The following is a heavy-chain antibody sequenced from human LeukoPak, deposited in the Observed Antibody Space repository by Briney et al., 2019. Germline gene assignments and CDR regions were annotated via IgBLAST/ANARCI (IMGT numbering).Heavy chain of an antibody. CDR2: INHSGST. Sequence: SETLSLTCAVYGGSFSGYYWSWIRQPPGKGLEWIGEINHSGSTNYNPSLKSRVTISVDTSKNQFSLKLSSVTAADTAVFYCARDNSGSYSFVDYWGQGTLVTVSS. D-gene: IGHD3-10*01. CDR1: GGSFSGYY. CDR3: ARDNSGSYSFVDY. V-gene: IGHV4-34*01. J-gene: IGHJ4*02.